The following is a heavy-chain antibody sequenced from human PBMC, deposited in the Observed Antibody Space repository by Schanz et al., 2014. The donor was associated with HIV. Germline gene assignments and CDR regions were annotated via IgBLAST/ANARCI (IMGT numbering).Heavy chain of an antibody. D-gene: IGHD6-19*01. CDR2: ISYDGSNK. Sequence: QVQLVESGGGVVQPGRSLRLSCAGSGLTFSSYGMHWVRQAPGKGLEWVAVISYDGSNKYYADSVKGRFTISRDNSKNTLYLQMNSLRAEDTAVYFCARGSWYSGDWYDDLYYYDVDVWGQGTTVTVSS. CDR3: ARGSWYSGDWYDDLYYYDVDV. CDR1: GLTFSSYG. V-gene: IGHV3-30*03. J-gene: IGHJ6*02.